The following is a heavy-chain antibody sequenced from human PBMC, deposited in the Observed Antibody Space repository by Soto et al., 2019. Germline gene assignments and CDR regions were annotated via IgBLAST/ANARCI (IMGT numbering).Heavy chain of an antibody. J-gene: IGHJ6*03. CDR2: IYYSGST. CDR1: GGSISSYY. V-gene: IGHV4-59*08. CDR3: ARHVVGHVIRHYCYYMNV. Sequence: PSETLSLTCTVSGGSISSYYWSWIRQPPGKGLEWIGYIYYSGSTNYNPSLKSRVTISVDTSKNQFSLKLSSVTAADTAVYYCARHVVGHVIRHYCYYMNVWGKGTTVTVSS. D-gene: IGHD3-10*01.